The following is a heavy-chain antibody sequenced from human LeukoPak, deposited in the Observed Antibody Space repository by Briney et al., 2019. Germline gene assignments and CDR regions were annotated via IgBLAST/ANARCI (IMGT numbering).Heavy chain of an antibody. Sequence: PSETLSLTCTVSGGSISSGGYYWSWIRQHPGKGLEWIGYIYYSGSTYYNPSLKSRVTISVDTSKNQFSLKLSSVTAADTAVYYCARVRGVGQRSAVTGPRDRDLFYFDYWGQGTLVTVSS. J-gene: IGHJ4*02. V-gene: IGHV4-31*03. CDR2: IYYSGST. D-gene: IGHD6-19*01. CDR3: ARVRGVGQRSAVTGPRDRDLFYFDY. CDR1: GGSISSGGYY.